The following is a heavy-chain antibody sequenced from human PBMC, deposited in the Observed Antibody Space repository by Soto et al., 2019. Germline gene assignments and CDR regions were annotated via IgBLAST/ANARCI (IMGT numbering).Heavy chain of an antibody. Sequence: ASVKVSCKASGGTFSSYTISWVRQAPGQGLEWMGRIIPILGIANYAQKFQGRVTLYLQMNSLRAEDTAVYYCAKEGAECGGDCYSSWFDPWGQGTLVTVSS. CDR1: GGTFSSYT. CDR3: AKEGAECGGDCYSSWFDP. J-gene: IGHJ5*02. CDR2: IIPILGIA. V-gene: IGHV1-69*04. D-gene: IGHD2-21*02.